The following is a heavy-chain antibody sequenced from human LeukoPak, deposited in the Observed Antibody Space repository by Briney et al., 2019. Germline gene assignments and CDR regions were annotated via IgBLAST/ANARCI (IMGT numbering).Heavy chain of an antibody. CDR3: ARGRDRSKAGDH. V-gene: IGHV4-34*01. CDR2: IHPSGIF. Sequence: SETLSLTCAVYGGSCDDYYCSWLRQPPGRGLEWIGEIHPSGIFYYNSSLLSRVTISIDTSKSQFSQRLTSVTAADTVFYYCARGRDRSKAGDHWGQGSLVTVSS. J-gene: IGHJ4*02. D-gene: IGHD5-24*01. CDR1: GGSCDDYY.